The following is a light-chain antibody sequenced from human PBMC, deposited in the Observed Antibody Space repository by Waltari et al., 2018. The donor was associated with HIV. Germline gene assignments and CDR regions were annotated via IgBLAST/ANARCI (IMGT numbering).Light chain of an antibody. CDR1: ESGDKY. V-gene: IGLV3-1*01. J-gene: IGLJ2*01. CDR3: QAWGSTTSGV. CDR2: QDD. Sequence: SYEVTQPPSVAVSPGQTASITCSGYESGDKYTCWYQQKPGQAPLLVIYQDDKRPSGIPARFSASSSGHIATLTISGTLPMDEADYYCQAWGSTTSGVFGRGTKLTVL.